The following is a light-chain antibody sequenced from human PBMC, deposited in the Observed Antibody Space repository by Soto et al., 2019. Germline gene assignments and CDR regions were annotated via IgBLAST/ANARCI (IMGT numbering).Light chain of an antibody. CDR2: GAS. J-gene: IGKJ4*01. V-gene: IGKV3-20*01. CDR1: QSVSSSY. Sequence: EIVLTQSPGTLSLSPGERATLSCRASQSVSSSYLAWYQQKPGQAPRLLIYGASSMATGIPDRFSGSGSGTDFTLPISRLDPEDLAVYYCQQYCSSPLTFGGGTKVDIK. CDR3: QQYCSSPLT.